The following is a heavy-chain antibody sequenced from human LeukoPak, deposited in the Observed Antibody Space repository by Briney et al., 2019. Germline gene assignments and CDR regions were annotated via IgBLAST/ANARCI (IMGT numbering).Heavy chain of an antibody. D-gene: IGHD1-14*01. CDR1: GGSISSNY. Sequence: SETLSLTCIVSGGSISSNYWSWIRQSPGKGLEWIGHIHYSGTTNYNPSLKSRITISLGTSKNQFSLKVKSVTAAHTAVYYCARGALTGPWGQGILVSVSS. CDR3: ARGALTGP. CDR2: IHYSGTT. J-gene: IGHJ5*02. V-gene: IGHV4-59*01.